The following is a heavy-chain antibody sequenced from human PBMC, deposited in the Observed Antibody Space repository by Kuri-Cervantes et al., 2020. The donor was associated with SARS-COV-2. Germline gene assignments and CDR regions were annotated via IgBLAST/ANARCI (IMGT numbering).Heavy chain of an antibody. V-gene: IGHV1-69*04. Sequence: SVKVSCKASVCTLSNYAISWVRQAPGQGLEWMGRIIPILAIANYAQKFQGRVTITADKSTSTAYMEMSSLRSEDTAVYYCARGLYCSSTSCYTYYYYGMDVWGQGTTVTVSS. J-gene: IGHJ6*02. CDR1: VCTLSNYA. D-gene: IGHD2-2*02. CDR2: IIPILAIA. CDR3: ARGLYCSSTSCYTYYYYGMDV.